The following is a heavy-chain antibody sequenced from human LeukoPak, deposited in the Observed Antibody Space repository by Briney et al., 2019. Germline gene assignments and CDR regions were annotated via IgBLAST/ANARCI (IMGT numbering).Heavy chain of an antibody. V-gene: IGHV1-2*02. CDR1: GYTFTDSY. CDR3: ARADFIDAGPYVIAP. J-gene: IGHJ5*02. CDR2: INTKTGRT. D-gene: IGHD3-3*01. Sequence: GASVKVSCKTSGYTFTDSYIHWVRQAPGQGLEWMGWINTKTGRTSFARTFQGRVTLTRDPSITTVYMDMAWLTSDDTAIYFCARADFIDAGPYVIAPWGQGTLVTVSS.